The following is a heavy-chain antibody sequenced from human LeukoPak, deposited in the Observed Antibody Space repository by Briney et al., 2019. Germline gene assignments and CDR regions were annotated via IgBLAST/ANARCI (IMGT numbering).Heavy chain of an antibody. CDR1: GFTFSSYA. V-gene: IGHV3-30*04. CDR2: ISDDGSNK. J-gene: IGHJ6*02. Sequence: GGSLRLSCAASGFTFSSYAMHWVRQAPGKGLEWVAVISDDGSNKYYADSVKGRFTISRDNSKNTLYLQMNSLRAADTAVYYCAREWDYSNQPSYGMDVWGQGTTVTVSS. D-gene: IGHD4-11*01. CDR3: AREWDYSNQPSYGMDV.